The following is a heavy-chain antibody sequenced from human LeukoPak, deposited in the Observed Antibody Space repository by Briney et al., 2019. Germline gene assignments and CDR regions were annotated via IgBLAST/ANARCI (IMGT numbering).Heavy chain of an antibody. Sequence: GGSLRLSCAASGFTFSSYVMSWVRQAPGKGLEWVSAISGSGGSTYYADSVKGRFTISRDNSKNTLYLQMNSLRAEDTAVYYCAKDLGSSGYYFNWFDPWGQGTLVTVSS. J-gene: IGHJ5*02. D-gene: IGHD3-22*01. CDR3: AKDLGSSGYYFNWFDP. V-gene: IGHV3-23*01. CDR1: GFTFSSYV. CDR2: ISGSGGST.